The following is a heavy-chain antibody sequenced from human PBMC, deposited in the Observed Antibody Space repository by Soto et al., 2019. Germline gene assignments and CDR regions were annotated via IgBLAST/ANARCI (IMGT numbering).Heavy chain of an antibody. J-gene: IGHJ5*02. CDR2: IIPILGIP. Sequence: QVQLVQSGAEVKKPGSSVKVSCRASGGPFSSNSISWVRQAPGQGLEWMGRIIPILGIPNYAQKFQGRVTITADKSTSTAYMELSSLRSDDTAVYYCASQYYYGSGTYSSWFDPGGQGTLVTVSS. D-gene: IGHD3-10*01. CDR3: ASQYYYGSGTYSSWFDP. V-gene: IGHV1-69*02. CDR1: GGPFSSNS.